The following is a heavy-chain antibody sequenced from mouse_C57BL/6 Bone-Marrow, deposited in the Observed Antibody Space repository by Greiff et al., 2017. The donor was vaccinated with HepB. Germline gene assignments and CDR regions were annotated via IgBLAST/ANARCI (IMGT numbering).Heavy chain of an antibody. CDR2: IYPRSGNT. V-gene: IGHV1-81*01. D-gene: IGHD1-3*01. Sequence: QVQLQQSGAELARPGASVKLSCKASGYTFTSYGISWVKQRTGQGLEWIGEIYPRSGNTYYNEKFKGKATLNADKSSSTAYMELRSLTSEDSAVYFCARRGITGAWFAYWGQGTLVTVSA. CDR1: GYTFTSYG. J-gene: IGHJ3*01. CDR3: ARRGITGAWFAY.